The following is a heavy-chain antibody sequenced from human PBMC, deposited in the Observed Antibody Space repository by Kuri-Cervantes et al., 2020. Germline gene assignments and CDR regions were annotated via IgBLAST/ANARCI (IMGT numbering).Heavy chain of an antibody. V-gene: IGHV1-3*01. CDR1: GYTFTSYA. D-gene: IGHD2-2*01. CDR2: INAGNGNT. J-gene: IGHJ3*02. Sequence: ASVKVSCKASGYTFTSYAMHWVRQAPGQRLEWMGWINAGNGNTKYSQKFQGRVTITRDTSASTAYMELSSLRSEDTAVYYCARPSYCSSTSCLPGAFDIWGQGTMVTVSS. CDR3: ARPSYCSSTSCLPGAFDI.